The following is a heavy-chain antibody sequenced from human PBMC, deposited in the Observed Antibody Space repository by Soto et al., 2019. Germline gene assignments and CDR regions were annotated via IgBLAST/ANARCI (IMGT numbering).Heavy chain of an antibody. Sequence: GESLKISCKGSGYSFTSYWISWVRQMPGKGLEWMGRIDPSDSYTNYSPSFQGHVTISADKSISTAYLQWSSLKASDTAMYYCSRTSAAGKYYYGMDFWGQGTTVTVSS. CDR1: GYSFTSYW. J-gene: IGHJ6*01. V-gene: IGHV5-10-1*01. D-gene: IGHD6-13*01. CDR3: SRTSAAGKYYYGMDF. CDR2: IDPSDSYT.